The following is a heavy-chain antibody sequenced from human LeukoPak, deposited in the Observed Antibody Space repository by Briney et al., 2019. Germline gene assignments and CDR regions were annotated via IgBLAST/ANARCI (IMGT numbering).Heavy chain of an antibody. V-gene: IGHV1-69*05. Sequence: GSSVKVSCKASGGTFSSYAISWVRQAPGQGLEWMGGIIPIFGTANYAQKFQGRVTITTDGSTSTAYMELSSLRSEDTAVYYCARVILADYYYYYYMDVWGKGTTVTVSS. CDR3: ARVILADYYYYYYMDV. CDR1: GGTFSSYA. D-gene: IGHD3-16*02. CDR2: IIPIFGTA. J-gene: IGHJ6*03.